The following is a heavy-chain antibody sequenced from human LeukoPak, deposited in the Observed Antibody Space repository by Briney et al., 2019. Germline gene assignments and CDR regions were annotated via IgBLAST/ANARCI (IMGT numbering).Heavy chain of an antibody. CDR1: GGSISSGSYY. V-gene: IGHV4-61*02. D-gene: IGHD3-10*01. CDR3: ARGPSRYYGSGYYYYYYYVDV. J-gene: IGHJ6*03. Sequence: SETLSLTCTVSGGSISSGSYYWSWIRQPAGKGLEWIGRIYTSGSTNYNPSLKSRVTISVDTSKNQFSLKLSSVTAADTAVYYCARGPSRYYGSGYYYYYYYVDVWGKGTTVTISS. CDR2: IYTSGST.